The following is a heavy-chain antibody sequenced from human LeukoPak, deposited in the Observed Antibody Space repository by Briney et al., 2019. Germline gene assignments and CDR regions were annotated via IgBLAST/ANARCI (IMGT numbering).Heavy chain of an antibody. D-gene: IGHD1-26*01. CDR1: GFTVSNNY. CDR3: ARDRPGGSYLDFDY. V-gene: IGHV3-66*01. CDR2: IYNDGSA. Sequence: GGSLRLSCVASGFTVSNNYMSWVRQAPGKGLEWVSLIYNDGSASYADSVRGRFTISRDNSRNTLYLQMNSLRAEDTAVYYCARDRPGGSYLDFDYWGQGTLVTVSS. J-gene: IGHJ4*02.